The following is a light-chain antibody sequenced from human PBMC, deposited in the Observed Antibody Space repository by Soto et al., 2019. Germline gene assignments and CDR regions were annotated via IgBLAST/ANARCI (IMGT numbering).Light chain of an antibody. Sequence: EIVLTQSPFTVLMSXGQGATLSXXXXQSVSGSHLAWYQQKPGQAPRLLIYGASSRATGIPDRFSGSGSGTDFTLTISRLEPEDFAVYYCQQYGSSPPITFGQGTRLEIK. CDR2: GAS. V-gene: IGKV3-20*01. CDR3: QQYGSSPPIT. J-gene: IGKJ5*01. CDR1: QSVSGSH.